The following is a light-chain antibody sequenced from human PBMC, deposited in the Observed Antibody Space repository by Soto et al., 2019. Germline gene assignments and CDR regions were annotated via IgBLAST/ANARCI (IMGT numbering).Light chain of an antibody. Sequence: IVMTQSPATLSVYPGDRATLSCRAGQPLNNNVAWYQHKPGQAPRLLIYGTSTRATGISARFSGGGSGTEFTLTISSLQSEDFAFYYCQQYEKWPPSISSAQRRRPEI. V-gene: IGKV3-15*01. CDR2: GTS. CDR1: QPLNNN. J-gene: IGKJ5*01. CDR3: QQYEKWPPSIS.